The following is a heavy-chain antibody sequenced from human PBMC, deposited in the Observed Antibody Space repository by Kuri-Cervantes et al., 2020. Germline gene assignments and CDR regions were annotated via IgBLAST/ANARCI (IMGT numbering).Heavy chain of an antibody. CDR2: MNPNSGGT. CDR3: ARYSSGWKMCFQH. CDR1: GYTFTSYD. V-gene: IGHV1-2*02. J-gene: IGHJ1*01. D-gene: IGHD6-19*01. Sequence: ASVKVSCKASGYTFTSYDINWVRQATGQGLEWMGWMNPNSGGTNYAQKFQGRVTMTRDTSISTAYMELSRLRSDDTAVYYCARYSSGWKMCFQHWGQGTLVTVSS.